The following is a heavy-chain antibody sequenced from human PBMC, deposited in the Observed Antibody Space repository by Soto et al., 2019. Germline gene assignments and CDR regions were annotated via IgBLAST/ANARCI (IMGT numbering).Heavy chain of an antibody. D-gene: IGHD4-17*01. V-gene: IGHV4-34*01. CDR1: GGSFSGYY. J-gene: IGHJ4*02. CDR3: ARDHDYGGQIDY. Sequence: SETLSLTCAVYGGSFSGYYWSWIRQPPGKGLEWIGEINHSGSTNYNPSLKSRVTISVDTSKNQFSLKLSSVTAADTAVYYCARDHDYGGQIDYWGQGTLVTVPQ. CDR2: INHSGST.